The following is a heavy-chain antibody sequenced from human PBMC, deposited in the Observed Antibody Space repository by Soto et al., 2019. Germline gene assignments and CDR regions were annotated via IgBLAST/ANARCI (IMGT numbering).Heavy chain of an antibody. CDR3: ARVAKMVTSWYFAL. CDR1: GFIFSDYY. Sequence: QVQLVESGGDLVKPGGSLRLSCVASGFIFSDYYMAWVRQAPGKGLEWLSHISTSGASMYYADSLKGQFTISRDNAKNPMFLQMYTLRAEDTAVYVCARVAKMVTSWYFALWGRGTLVSVSS. V-gene: IGHV3-11*01. D-gene: IGHD2-21*02. CDR2: ISTSGASM. J-gene: IGHJ2*01.